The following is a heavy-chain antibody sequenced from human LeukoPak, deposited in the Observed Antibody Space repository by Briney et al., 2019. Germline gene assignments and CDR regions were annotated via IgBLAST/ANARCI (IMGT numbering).Heavy chain of an antibody. V-gene: IGHV1-2*02. CDR1: GYTFTGYY. CDR2: INPNSGGT. CDR3: ARGYQSYDFWSGYSVLGYDY. D-gene: IGHD3-3*01. J-gene: IGHJ4*02. Sequence: GASVKVSCKASGYTFTGYYMHWVRQAPGQGLEWMGWINPNSGGTNYAQKFQGRVTMTRDTSISTAYMELSRLRSDDTAVYYCARGYQSYDFWSGYSVLGYDYWGQGTLVTVSS.